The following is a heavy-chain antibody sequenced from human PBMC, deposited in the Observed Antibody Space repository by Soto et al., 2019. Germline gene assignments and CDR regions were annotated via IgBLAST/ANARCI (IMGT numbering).Heavy chain of an antibody. CDR2: INPSGGST. CDR1: GYTFTSYY. Sequence: QVQLVQSGAEVKKPGASVKVSCKASGYTFTSYYMHWVRQAPGQVLEWMGIINPSGGSTSYAQKFQGRVTMTRDTSTSTVYMELSSLRSEDTAVYYCARDGEDIVVVPAASTSNWFDPWGQGTLVTVSS. CDR3: ARDGEDIVVVPAASTSNWFDP. J-gene: IGHJ5*02. D-gene: IGHD2-2*01. V-gene: IGHV1-46*03.